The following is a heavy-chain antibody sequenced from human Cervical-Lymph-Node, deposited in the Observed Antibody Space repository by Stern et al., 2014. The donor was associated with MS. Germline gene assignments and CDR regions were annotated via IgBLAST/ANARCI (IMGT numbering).Heavy chain of an antibody. Sequence: QLQLQESGPGLVKPSQTLSLTCTVSGGSISSGGYYWSWIRQPPGKGLEWIGYIYYSGSTYYNPSLKSRVTISVDTSKNQFSLKLSSVTAADTAVYYCAREGGSVVSIDYWGQGTLVTVSS. V-gene: IGHV4-31*03. CDR2: IYYSGST. CDR1: GGSISSGGYY. CDR3: AREGGSVVSIDY. J-gene: IGHJ4*02. D-gene: IGHD3-10*01.